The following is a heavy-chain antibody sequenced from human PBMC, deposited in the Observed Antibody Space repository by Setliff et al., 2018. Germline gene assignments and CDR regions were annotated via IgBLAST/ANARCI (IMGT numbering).Heavy chain of an antibody. CDR1: GGSFGSRTYY. J-gene: IGHJ4*02. V-gene: IGHV4-39*01. D-gene: IGHD2-15*01. CDR2: LYYTGNT. Sequence: SETLSLTCAVSGGSFGSRTYYWGWVRQPPGKGLEWIGSLYYTGNTYYNPSLKSRVTISVDTSKNRFSLKLKSVTAADTAVFYCARHSRSSGGESWGQGTLVTVSS. CDR3: ARHSRSSGGES.